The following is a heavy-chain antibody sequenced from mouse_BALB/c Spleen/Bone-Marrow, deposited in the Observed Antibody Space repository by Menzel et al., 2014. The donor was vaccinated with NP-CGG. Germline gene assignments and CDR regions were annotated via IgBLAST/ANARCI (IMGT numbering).Heavy chain of an antibody. J-gene: IGHJ4*01. Sequence: VQLQQSGAELVKPGASVKLSCKASGYTFTSYYLYWVKQRPGQGLEWIGEINPSSGGTNFNERFKSKASLTVDKSSSTAYMQLNSLTSEDSAVYYCTRRSLLSDYYSMDYWGQGTSVTVSS. CDR1: GYTFTSYY. D-gene: IGHD2-10*01. V-gene: IGHV1S81*02. CDR3: TRRSLLSDYYSMDY. CDR2: INPSSGGT.